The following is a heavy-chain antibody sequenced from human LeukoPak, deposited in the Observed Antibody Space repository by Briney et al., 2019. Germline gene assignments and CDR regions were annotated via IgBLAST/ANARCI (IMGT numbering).Heavy chain of an antibody. CDR1: GYTFTGYY. Sequence: ASVKVSCKASGYTFTGYYMHWVRQAPGQGLEWMGWINPNSGGTNYAQKFQGRVTMTRDTSISTAYMELGRLRSDDTAVYYCARAPGSSSLFVDPWGQGTLVTVSS. V-gene: IGHV1-2*02. J-gene: IGHJ5*02. CDR3: ARAPGSSSLFVDP. D-gene: IGHD6-6*01. CDR2: INPNSGGT.